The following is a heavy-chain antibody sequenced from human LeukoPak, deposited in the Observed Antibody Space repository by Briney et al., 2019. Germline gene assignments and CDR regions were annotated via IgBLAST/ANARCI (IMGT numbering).Heavy chain of an antibody. Sequence: GGSLRLSCAASGFTFSKYWMLWVRQAPGRGLESVSRINTDGTVTTYADSVKGRFTVSRDNADDTMFLQMNSVRDEDTAVYYCATKQWLAPPPDSWGQGTPVTVSS. J-gene: IGHJ4*02. V-gene: IGHV3-74*01. CDR1: GFTFSKYW. CDR3: ATKQWLAPPPDS. CDR2: INTDGTVT. D-gene: IGHD6-19*01.